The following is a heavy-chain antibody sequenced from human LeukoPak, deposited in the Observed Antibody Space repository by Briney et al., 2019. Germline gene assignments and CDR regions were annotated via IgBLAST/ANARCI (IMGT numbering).Heavy chain of an antibody. V-gene: IGHV4-59*01. CDR2: IYYSGST. J-gene: IGHJ3*02. CDR3: ARYSDSIDAFDI. D-gene: IGHD3-22*01. Sequence: SETLSLTXTVSGGSISSYYRSWIRQPPGKGLEWIGYIYYSGSTNYNPSLKSRVTISVDTSKNQFSLKLSSVTAADTAVYYCARYSDSIDAFDIWGQGTMVTVSS. CDR1: GGSISSYY.